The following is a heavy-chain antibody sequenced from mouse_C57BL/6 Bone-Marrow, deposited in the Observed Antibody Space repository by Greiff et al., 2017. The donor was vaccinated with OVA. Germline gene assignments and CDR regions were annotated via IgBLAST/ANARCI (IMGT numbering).Heavy chain of an antibody. CDR1: GYTFTSYW. V-gene: IGHV1-69*01. D-gene: IGHD2-5*01. J-gene: IGHJ4*01. CDR2: IDPSDSYT. Sequence: VQLQQPGAELVMPGASVKLSCKASGYTFTSYWMHWVKQRPGQGLEWIGEIDPSDSYTTYNQQFKGKSTLTVDKSSSTAYMQLSSLTSEDSAVYYCARGSYYSNSYAMDYWGQGTSVTVSS. CDR3: ARGSYYSNSYAMDY.